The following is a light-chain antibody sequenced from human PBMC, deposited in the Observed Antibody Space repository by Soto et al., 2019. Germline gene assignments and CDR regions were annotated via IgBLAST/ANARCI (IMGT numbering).Light chain of an antibody. Sequence: DIQMTQFPSTLSASVGDRVTITCRASQNISPWLAWYQQKQGKAPKLLISMTSTLEKGVPLRFSASGSGTEFTLTISRLQPDDFATYFCQQYTSFYWTFGQGTKVELK. CDR3: QQYTSFYWT. V-gene: IGKV1-5*03. CDR2: MTS. J-gene: IGKJ1*01. CDR1: QNISPW.